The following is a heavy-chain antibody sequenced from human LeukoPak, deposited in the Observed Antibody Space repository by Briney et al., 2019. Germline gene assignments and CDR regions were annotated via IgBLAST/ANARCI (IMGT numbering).Heavy chain of an antibody. V-gene: IGHV3-7*01. CDR3: ARELNYYQYMDV. Sequence: PGGSLRLSCAASGITLSSYWMGWVHQAPGKGLEWVANIKEDGIEKYYVDSVKGRFTISRDNAKNSLYLQMNSLRVEDTAVYYCARELNYYQYMDVWGKGTTVTVSS. CDR2: IKEDGIEK. CDR1: GITLSSYW. J-gene: IGHJ6*03.